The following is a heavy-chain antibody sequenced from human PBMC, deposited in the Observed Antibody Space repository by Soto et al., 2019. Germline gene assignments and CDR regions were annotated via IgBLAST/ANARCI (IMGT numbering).Heavy chain of an antibody. CDR1: GYSFTSYW. J-gene: IGHJ6*02. Sequence: GESLKISCKGSGYSFTSYWISWVRQMPGKGMEWMGRIDPRDSYTNYSPSFQGHGTISADKSISTAYLQWSSLKASDTAMYYCARDFATVTTSPYYGMDVWGQGTTVTVSS. CDR3: ARDFATVTTSPYYGMDV. V-gene: IGHV5-10-1*01. CDR2: IDPRDSYT. D-gene: IGHD4-4*01.